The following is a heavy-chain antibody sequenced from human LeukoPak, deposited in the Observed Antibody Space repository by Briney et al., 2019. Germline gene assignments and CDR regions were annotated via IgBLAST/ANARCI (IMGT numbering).Heavy chain of an antibody. Sequence: PGGSLRLSCAASGFTFSSYAMHWVRQAPGKGLEWVAVISYDGGNKYYADSVKGRFTISRDNSKNTLYLQMNSLRAEDTAVYYCARAPFSYCSSTSCYLDYWGQGTLVTVSS. CDR1: GFTFSSYA. J-gene: IGHJ4*02. CDR2: ISYDGGNK. V-gene: IGHV3-30-3*01. D-gene: IGHD2-2*01. CDR3: ARAPFSYCSSTSCYLDY.